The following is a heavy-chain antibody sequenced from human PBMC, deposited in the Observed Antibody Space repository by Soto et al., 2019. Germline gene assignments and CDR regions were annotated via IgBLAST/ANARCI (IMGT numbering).Heavy chain of an antibody. CDR3: ARRGSGSYYDY. D-gene: IGHD1-26*01. V-gene: IGHV3-23*01. Sequence: EVQLLESGGGLVQPGGSLRLSCAASGFTFSSYAMRWVRQAPVKGLEWVAAISGSGGSTYYAVSVKGRFTISRDNSKNTLYPQRSGLRSEDTVVYYCARRGSGSYYDYWGQGTLVTVSS. J-gene: IGHJ4*02. CDR1: GFTFSSYA. CDR2: ISGSGGST.